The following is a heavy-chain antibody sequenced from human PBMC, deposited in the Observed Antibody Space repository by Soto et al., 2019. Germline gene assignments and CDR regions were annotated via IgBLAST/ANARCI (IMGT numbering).Heavy chain of an antibody. J-gene: IGHJ6*02. CDR2: MNPNSGNT. CDR3: ARWPDGYYSYGMDV. V-gene: IGHV1-8*01. CDR1: GYTFTSYD. Sequence: QVQLVQSGAEVKKPGASVKVSCKASGYTFTSYDINWVRQATGQGLEWMGGMNPNSGNTGYAQKFQGRVTMTRNTSISTAYMALSSLRSEDTAVYYCARWPDGYYSYGMDVWGQGTTVTVSS.